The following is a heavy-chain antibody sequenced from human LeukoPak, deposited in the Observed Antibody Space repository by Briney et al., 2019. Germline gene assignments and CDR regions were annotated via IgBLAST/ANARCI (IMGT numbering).Heavy chain of an antibody. CDR1: GFTFSNFA. CDR3: AKGAAAGKVDWFDP. CDR2: ITGYGAT. V-gene: IGHV3-23*01. D-gene: IGHD6-13*01. Sequence: GGSLRPSCAASGFTFSNFAMMWVRQAPGTGLQWVSTITGYGATFYADSVRGRFTIFRDTSMNTLFLQMNSLGAEDTAVYYCAKGAAAGKVDWFDPWGQGTLVTVSS. J-gene: IGHJ5*02.